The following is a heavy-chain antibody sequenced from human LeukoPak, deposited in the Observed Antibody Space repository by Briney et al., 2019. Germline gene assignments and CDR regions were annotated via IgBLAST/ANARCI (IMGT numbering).Heavy chain of an antibody. J-gene: IGHJ5*02. CDR2: ISAYNGNT. CDR1: GYTFTSYG. D-gene: IGHD6-19*01. V-gene: IGHV1-18*01. CDR3: ARVFPRLGSSGWFAP. Sequence: ASVKVSCKASGYTFTSYGISWVRQAPGQGLEWMGWISAYNGNTNYAQKLQGRVTMTTDTSTSTAYMELRNRRSDDTAVYYCARVFPRLGSSGWFAPWGQGTLVTASS.